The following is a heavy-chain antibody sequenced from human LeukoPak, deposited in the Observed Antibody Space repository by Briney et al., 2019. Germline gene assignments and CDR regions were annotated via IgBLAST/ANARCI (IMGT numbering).Heavy chain of an antibody. V-gene: IGHV3-7*01. Sequence: PGGSLRLSCAASGFTFSSYWMSWVRQAPGKGLEWVANIKQDGSEKYYVDSVKGRFTISRDNAKNSLYLQMNSLRAEDTAVYYCARKLTTIFGVVGALDYWGQGTLVTVSS. D-gene: IGHD3-3*01. CDR2: IKQDGSEK. J-gene: IGHJ4*02. CDR3: ARKLTTIFGVVGALDY. CDR1: GFTFSSYW.